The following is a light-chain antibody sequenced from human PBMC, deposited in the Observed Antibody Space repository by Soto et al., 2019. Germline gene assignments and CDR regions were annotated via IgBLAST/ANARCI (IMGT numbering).Light chain of an antibody. CDR3: GTWDSSLSAVV. CDR1: SSNIGNNY. J-gene: IGLJ2*01. CDR2: DND. V-gene: IGLV1-51*01. Sequence: QSVLTQPPSVSAAPGQKVTISCSGSSSNIGNNYVAWYQQLPGTAPKLLIYDNDKRPSRIPDRFSGSKSGTSATLGITGLQTGDAADYYCGTWDSSLSAVVFGGGPKLTVL.